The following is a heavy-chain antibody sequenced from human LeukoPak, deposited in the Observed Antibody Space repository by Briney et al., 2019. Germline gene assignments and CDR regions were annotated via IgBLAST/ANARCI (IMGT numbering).Heavy chain of an antibody. CDR3: ARDEGIAAAKEYFQH. CDR2: ISRSSSYI. V-gene: IGHV3-21*01. J-gene: IGHJ1*01. Sequence: QPGGSLRLSCAASGFTFSSYSMNWVRQAPGKGLEWVSSISRSSSYIYYADSVKGRFTISRDNAKNSLYLQMNSLRAEDTAVYYCARDEGIAAAKEYFQHWGQGTLVTVSS. CDR1: GFTFSSYS. D-gene: IGHD6-13*01.